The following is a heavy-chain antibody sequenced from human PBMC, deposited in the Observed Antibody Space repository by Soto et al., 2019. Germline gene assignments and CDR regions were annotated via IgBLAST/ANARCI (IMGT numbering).Heavy chain of an antibody. J-gene: IGHJ4*02. CDR3: ARGGRGSEFDY. V-gene: IGHV3-64*01. CDR1: GFTFSRYA. Sequence: EVQLVESGGGLVQPGGSLRLSCAASGFTFSRYAMHWVRQAPGKGLEYVSPISSNGGSTYYANSVKGRFTISRDKSKNTLYLQMGSLRPEDTAVYYWARGGRGSEFDYWGQGTLVTVSS. D-gene: IGHD5-12*01. CDR2: ISSNGGST.